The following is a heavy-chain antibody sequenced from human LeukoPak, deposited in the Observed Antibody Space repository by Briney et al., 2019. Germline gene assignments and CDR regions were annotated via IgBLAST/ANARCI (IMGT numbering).Heavy chain of an antibody. Sequence: GGSLRLSCVGSGFTFRSHAMSWVRQAPEKGLEFVSGIYENGGTTYYADSVKGRFTISRDNSKNTLYLQMNSLRAEDTAVYYCAKDHRDYYDSSGYYYIYWGQGTLVTVSS. D-gene: IGHD3-22*01. CDR2: IYENGGTT. CDR3: AKDHRDYYDSSGYYYIY. J-gene: IGHJ4*02. CDR1: GFTFRSHA. V-gene: IGHV3-23*01.